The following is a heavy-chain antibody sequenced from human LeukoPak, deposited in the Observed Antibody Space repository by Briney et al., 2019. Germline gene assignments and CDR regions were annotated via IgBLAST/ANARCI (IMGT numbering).Heavy chain of an antibody. D-gene: IGHD4-23*01. CDR3: ARDARDGYGGNPFDY. CDR2: ISGSDGST. V-gene: IGHV3-23*01. Sequence: GGSLRLSCAASGFTFRIYAMSWVRQAPGKGLEWVSAISGSDGSTNYADSVKGRFSISRDNSKNTPYLQMNSLRAEDTAVYYCARDARDGYGGNPFDYWGQGTLVTVSS. J-gene: IGHJ4*02. CDR1: GFTFRIYA.